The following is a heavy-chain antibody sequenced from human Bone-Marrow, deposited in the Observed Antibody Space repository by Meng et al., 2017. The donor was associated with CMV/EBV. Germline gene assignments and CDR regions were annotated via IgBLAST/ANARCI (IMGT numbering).Heavy chain of an antibody. J-gene: IGHJ4*02. Sequence: GESLKISCVASGFTFNTYWMSWVRQAPGKGLEWVANIKQDGSEKYYVGSVKGRFTISRDNAKNSLYLQMNSLRAEDTAVYYCARGTKAYWGQGTLVTFSS. CDR1: GFTFNTYW. V-gene: IGHV3-7*01. CDR2: IKQDGSEK. D-gene: IGHD2-8*01. CDR3: ARGTKAY.